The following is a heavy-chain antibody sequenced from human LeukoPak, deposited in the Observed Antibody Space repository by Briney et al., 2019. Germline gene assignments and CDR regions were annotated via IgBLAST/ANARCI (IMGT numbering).Heavy chain of an antibody. D-gene: IGHD3-10*01. CDR1: GGSISSYY. V-gene: IGHV4-59*01. CDR2: IYYSGST. CDR3: ARGGDYYGSGSYYAFDP. J-gene: IGHJ5*02. Sequence: SETLSLTCTVSGGSISSYYWSWIRQSPGKGLEWIGYIYYSGSTNYNPSLKSRVTISVDTSKNQFSLKLSSVTAADTAVYYCARGGDYYGSGSYYAFDPWGQGTLVTVSS.